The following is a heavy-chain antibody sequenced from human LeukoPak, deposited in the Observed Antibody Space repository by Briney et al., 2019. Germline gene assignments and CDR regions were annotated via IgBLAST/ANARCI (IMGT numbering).Heavy chain of an antibody. CDR1: GFTFSSYA. J-gene: IGHJ4*02. D-gene: IGHD2-15*01. CDR3: AKGYLYCSGGSCYNY. CDR2: ISGSGGST. V-gene: IGHV3-23*01. Sequence: GGSLRLSCAASGFTFSSYAMSWVRQAPGKGLEWVSAISGSGGSTYYADSVKGRFTTSRDNSKNTLYLQMNSLRAEDTAVYYCAKGYLYCSGGSCYNYWGQGTLVTVSS.